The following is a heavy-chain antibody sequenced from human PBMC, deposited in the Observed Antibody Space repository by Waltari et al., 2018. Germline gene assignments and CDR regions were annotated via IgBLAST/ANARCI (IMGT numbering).Heavy chain of an antibody. Sequence: QVQLQESGPGLVKPSETLSLTCTVSGGSISSYYWSWIRQPPGRGREWIGYIYYSGSTNYNPSLKSRVTISVDTSKNQFSLKLSSVTAADTAVYYCARDPGPYYYDSSGYYPYNWFDPWGQGTLVTVSS. D-gene: IGHD3-22*01. V-gene: IGHV4-59*01. J-gene: IGHJ5*02. CDR1: GGSISSYY. CDR2: IYYSGST. CDR3: ARDPGPYYYDSSGYYPYNWFDP.